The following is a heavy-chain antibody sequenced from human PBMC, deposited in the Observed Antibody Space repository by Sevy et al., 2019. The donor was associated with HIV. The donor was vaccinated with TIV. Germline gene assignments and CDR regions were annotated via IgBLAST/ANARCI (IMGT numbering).Heavy chain of an antibody. J-gene: IGHJ6*02. D-gene: IGHD3-3*01. CDR1: GFTFSSYA. V-gene: IGHV3-30-3*01. CDR2: ISYDGSNK. CDR3: ARGDFWSGYHYYYYGMDV. Sequence: GGSLRLSCAASGFTFSSYAMHWVRQAPGKGLEWVAVISYDGSNKYYADSVKGRFTISRDNSKNTRYLQMNSLRAEDTAVYYCARGDFWSGYHYYYYGMDVWGQGTTVTVSS.